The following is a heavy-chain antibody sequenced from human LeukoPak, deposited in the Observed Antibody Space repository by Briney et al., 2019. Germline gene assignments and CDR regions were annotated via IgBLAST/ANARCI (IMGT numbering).Heavy chain of an antibody. V-gene: IGHV1-69*05. CDR3: ARDNYAGANWFDP. Sequence: RASVKVSCKASAGTFSGYAISWVRQAPGQGLEWMGGIIPIFGTANYAQKFQGRVTITTDETTSTAYMELSSLRSEDTAVYYCARDNYAGANWFDPWGQGTLVTVSS. J-gene: IGHJ5*02. CDR2: IIPIFGTA. D-gene: IGHD1-7*01. CDR1: AGTFSGYA.